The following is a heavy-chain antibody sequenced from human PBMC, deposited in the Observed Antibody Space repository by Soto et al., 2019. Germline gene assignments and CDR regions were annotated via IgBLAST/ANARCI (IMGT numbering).Heavy chain of an antibody. J-gene: IGHJ4*02. CDR2: INHSGST. CDR3: ARGGVGANPEPFDY. CDR1: GGSFSGYY. D-gene: IGHD1-26*01. Sequence: QVQLQQWGAGLLKPSETLSLTCAVYGGSFSGYYWSWIRQPPGKGLEWIGEINHSGSTNYNPSLKSRVTISVDTSKHQFSLKLSSVTAADTAVYYCARGGVGANPEPFDYWGQGTLVTVSS. V-gene: IGHV4-34*01.